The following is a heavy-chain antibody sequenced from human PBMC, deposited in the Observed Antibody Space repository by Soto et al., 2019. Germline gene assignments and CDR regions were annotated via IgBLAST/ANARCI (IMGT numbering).Heavy chain of an antibody. V-gene: IGHV1-18*01. CDR1: GYTFTSYF. CDR2: ISAHNGNT. Sequence: QVQLVQSGAEVKKPGASVKVSCKASGYTFTSYFISWVRQAPGQGLERMGWISAHNGNTNYAQKPQGRVTMATDAYTRTADTDLRSPRSYDPAVDYCASEGPPCGNWALGTPVTVSS. J-gene: IGHJ1*01. CDR3: ASEGPPCGN.